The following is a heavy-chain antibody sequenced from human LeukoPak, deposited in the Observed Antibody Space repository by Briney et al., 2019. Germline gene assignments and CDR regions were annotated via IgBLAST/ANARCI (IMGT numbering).Heavy chain of an antibody. V-gene: IGHV1-2*02. Sequence: GASVKVSCKASGYTFTGYFIHWARQAPGQGLEWMGWINPNSGGTNYAQKFQGRVTMTRDTSISTAYMELSSLRSDDTAVYYCARDPLAMTTNYGMDVWGQGTTVTVSS. CDR3: ARDPLAMTTNYGMDV. J-gene: IGHJ6*02. D-gene: IGHD4-17*01. CDR1: GYTFTGYF. CDR2: INPNSGGT.